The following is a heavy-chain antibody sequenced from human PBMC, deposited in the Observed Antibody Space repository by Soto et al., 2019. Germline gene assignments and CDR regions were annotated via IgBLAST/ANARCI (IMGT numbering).Heavy chain of an antibody. D-gene: IGHD4-17*01. Sequence: SETLSLTCTVSGGSITSSSYYWGWIRQPPGKGLEWIGGIYYSGRSYYNPSLKSRVTMSVDTSKDQFSLTLNSVTAADAAVYYCARQRTTVVTQAYFDHWGQGTLVTVSS. CDR1: GGSITSSSYY. CDR2: IYYSGRS. CDR3: ARQRTTVVTQAYFDH. J-gene: IGHJ4*02. V-gene: IGHV4-39*01.